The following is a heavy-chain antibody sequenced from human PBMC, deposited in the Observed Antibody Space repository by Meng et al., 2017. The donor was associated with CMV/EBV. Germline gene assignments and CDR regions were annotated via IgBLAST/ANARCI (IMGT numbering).Heavy chain of an antibody. D-gene: IGHD6-19*01. CDR1: VGSISSISYY. V-gene: IGHV4-39*07. J-gene: IGHJ4*02. Sequence: DPGRGKPPTTLSHPRTVSVGSISSISYYWGWIRQPPGKGLEWSVSIDYSVSTYYNPSLKSRVTISVDTSKNQFSLKLSSVTAADTAVYYCARDSAVAGVVDYWGQGTLVTVSS. CDR3: ARDSAVAGVVDY. CDR2: IDYSVST.